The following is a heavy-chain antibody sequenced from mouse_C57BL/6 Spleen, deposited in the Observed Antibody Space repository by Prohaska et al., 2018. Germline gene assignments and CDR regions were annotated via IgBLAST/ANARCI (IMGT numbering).Heavy chain of an antibody. CDR3: TGPGSSLGD. CDR1: GFTFSNYW. CDR2: IRLKSVNYAT. Sequence: EVKLEESGGGLVQPGGSMKLSCVASGFTFSNYWMNWVRQSPEKGLEWVAQIRLKSVNYATNYAESVKGRFTISRDDSKSSVYLQMNNVCAEDTGIYYCTGPGSSLGDWGQGTTLTVAS. D-gene: IGHD1-1*01. V-gene: IGHV6-3*01. J-gene: IGHJ2*01.